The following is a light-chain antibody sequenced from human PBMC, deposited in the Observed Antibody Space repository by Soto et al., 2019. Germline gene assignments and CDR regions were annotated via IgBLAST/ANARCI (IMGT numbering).Light chain of an antibody. J-gene: IGLJ3*02. CDR2: TNN. V-gene: IGLV1-44*01. CDR3: GAWDDSLSGWV. Sequence: QSVLTQPPSASGTPGQRVTISCSGSSSTIGTNTVNWYQHLPGTAPKVLIYTNNQRPSGVPDRFSGSKSGTSASLAISGLQSEDEADYYCGAWDDSLSGWVFGGGTKLTVL. CDR1: SSTIGTNT.